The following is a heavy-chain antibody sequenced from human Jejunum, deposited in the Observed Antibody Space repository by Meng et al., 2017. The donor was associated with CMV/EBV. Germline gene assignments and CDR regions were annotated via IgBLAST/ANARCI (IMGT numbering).Heavy chain of an antibody. Sequence: EVPLVESGGGLVQPGGSLRLSCAASGFTFSSYWMHWVRQAPGKGLVWVSRINNDGSSTSYADSVKGRFTISRDNAKNTLYLQMNSLRAEDTAVYYCARDGTDMMPLDYWGQGTLVTVSS. CDR2: INNDGSST. V-gene: IGHV3-74*01. J-gene: IGHJ4*02. CDR1: GFTFSSYW. D-gene: IGHD5-18*01. CDR3: ARDGTDMMPLDY.